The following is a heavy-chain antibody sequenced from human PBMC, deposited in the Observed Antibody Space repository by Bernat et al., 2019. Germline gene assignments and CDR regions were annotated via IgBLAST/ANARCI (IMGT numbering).Heavy chain of an antibody. CDR2: ISSNGGST. Sequence: EVQLVESGGGLVQPGGSLRLSCSASGFTFSSYAMHWVRQAPGKGLEYVSAISSNGGSTYYADSVKGRFTISRDNSKNTLYLQMSSLRAEDTAVYYCVKGVGMAGPYYFDYWGQGTLVTVSS. CDR1: GFTFSSYA. CDR3: VKGVGMAGPYYFDY. D-gene: IGHD1-14*01. V-gene: IGHV3-64D*06. J-gene: IGHJ4*02.